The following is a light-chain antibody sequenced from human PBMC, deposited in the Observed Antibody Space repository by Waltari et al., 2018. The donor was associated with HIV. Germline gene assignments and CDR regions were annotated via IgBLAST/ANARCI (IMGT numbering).Light chain of an antibody. CDR2: CAS. CDR1: PSVFSKSKTKNF. Sequence: DIVMTQSPTSLPVSLGERAPINSNSSPSVFSKSKTKNFLVWDQQTPGQLPKVLIHCASTRVSGVPDRVSGSGSGTDFTLTISSLQAEDVAVYYCQPYYSNPCPFGPGPKVNVK. J-gene: IGKJ3*01. V-gene: IGKV4-1*01. CDR3: QPYYSNPCP.